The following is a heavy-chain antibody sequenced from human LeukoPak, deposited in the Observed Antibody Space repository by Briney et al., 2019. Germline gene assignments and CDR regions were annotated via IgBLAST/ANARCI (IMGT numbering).Heavy chain of an antibody. V-gene: IGHV3-33*01. J-gene: IGHJ4*02. CDR2: VWYDGSNI. Sequence: PGGSLILSCAASGCTISTYGMHWVRQAPGKGLEGVAVVWYDGSNIHYVDSVKGRFTISRDNSKSTLYLQMSSLTAEATAVYYCARGGYSGTYYFDYWGQGTLVTVSS. CDR3: ARGGYSGTYYFDY. D-gene: IGHD1-26*01. CDR1: GCTISTYG.